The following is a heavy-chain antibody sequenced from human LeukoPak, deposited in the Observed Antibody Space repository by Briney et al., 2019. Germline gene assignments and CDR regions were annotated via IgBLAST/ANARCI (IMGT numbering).Heavy chain of an antibody. CDR1: GGSISSSSYY. CDR3: AREGWGSGLPADY. J-gene: IGHJ4*02. CDR2: IYYSGST. D-gene: IGHD3-16*01. Sequence: SETVSLTCTVSGGSISSSSYYWGWIRQPPGKGLEWIGSIYYSGSTYYNPSLKSRVTISVDTSKNQFSLKLSSVTAADTAVYYCAREGWGSGLPADYWGQGTLVTVSS. V-gene: IGHV4-39*07.